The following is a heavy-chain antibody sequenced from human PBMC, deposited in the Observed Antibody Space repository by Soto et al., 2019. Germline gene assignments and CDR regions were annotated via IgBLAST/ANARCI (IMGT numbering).Heavy chain of an antibody. D-gene: IGHD2-8*02. CDR1: GGTFSSYA. J-gene: IGHJ6*02. V-gene: IGHV1-69*06. CDR3: ASGGVGSETRSSYGMDV. CDR2: IIPIFGTA. Sequence: QVQLVQSGAEVKKPGSSVKVSCKASGGTFSSYAISWVRQAPGQGLEWMGGIIPIFGTANYAQKFQGRVTITADKSTSTAYMELSSLRSEDTAVYYCASGGVGSETRSSYGMDVWGQGTTVTVSS.